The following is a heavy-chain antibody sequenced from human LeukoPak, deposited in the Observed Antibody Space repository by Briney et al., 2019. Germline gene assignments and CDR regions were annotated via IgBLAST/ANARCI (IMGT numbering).Heavy chain of an antibody. CDR3: AGGYQLHLFDY. Sequence: PGGSLRLSCAASGFTVSSNYMSWVRQAPGKGLEWVSVIYSGGSTYYADSVKGRFTISRDNSKNTLYLQVNSLRAEDTAVYYCAGGYQLHLFDYWGQGTLVTVSS. D-gene: IGHD2-2*01. V-gene: IGHV3-53*01. CDR1: GFTVSSNY. CDR2: IYSGGST. J-gene: IGHJ4*02.